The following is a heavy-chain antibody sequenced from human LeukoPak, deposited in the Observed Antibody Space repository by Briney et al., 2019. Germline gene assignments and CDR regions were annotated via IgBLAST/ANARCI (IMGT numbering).Heavy chain of an antibody. J-gene: IGHJ6*03. CDR2: ISAYNGNT. Sequence: ASVKVSCKASGYTFTGYYMHWVRQAPGQGPEWMGWISAYNGNTNYAQKLQGRVTMTTDTSTSTAYMELRSLRSDDTAVYYCARGVLGYCSGGSCYSDYYYYYMDVWGKGTTVTVSS. D-gene: IGHD2-15*01. CDR1: GYTFTGYY. CDR3: ARGVLGYCSGGSCYSDYYYYYMDV. V-gene: IGHV1-18*04.